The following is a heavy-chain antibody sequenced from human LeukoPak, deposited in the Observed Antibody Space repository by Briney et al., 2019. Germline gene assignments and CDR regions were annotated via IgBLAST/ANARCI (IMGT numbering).Heavy chain of an antibody. V-gene: IGHV7-4-1*02. J-gene: IGHJ6*02. CDR2: INTKTGNP. CDR1: GYTFTRDA. D-gene: IGHD2-21*01. Sequence: GASVKVSCKASGYTFTRDAMNWMRQAPGQGLEWVGWINTKTGNPTYGQGFTGRFVFSLDTSVSTAYLQINSLRAEDTAVYYCARGGGGVIVWGQGTTVTVSS. CDR3: ARGGGGVIV.